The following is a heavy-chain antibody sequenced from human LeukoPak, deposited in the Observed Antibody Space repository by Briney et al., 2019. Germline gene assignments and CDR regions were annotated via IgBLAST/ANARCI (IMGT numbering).Heavy chain of an antibody. J-gene: IGHJ4*02. CDR3: ARQTGASTNFDN. CDR1: GFTVSSSY. V-gene: IGHV3-53*01. Sequence: GGSLRLSCVASGFTVSSSYISWVRQAPGKGLEWVSAIYSGGTTYYANSVKSRFTISRDNSKNMLYLLMNSLRAEDTAIYHCARQTGASTNFDNWGQGTLVTVSS. CDR2: IYSGGTT. D-gene: IGHD2-2*01.